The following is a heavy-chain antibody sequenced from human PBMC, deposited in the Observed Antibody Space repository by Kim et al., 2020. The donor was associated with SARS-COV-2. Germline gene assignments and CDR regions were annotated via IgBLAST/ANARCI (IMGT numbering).Heavy chain of an antibody. Sequence: TTSNPSHTSRETRSVDTSTNQFSLKLSSVTAADTAVYYCARAPSGSYSDYWGQGTLVTVSS. V-gene: IGHV4-34*09. D-gene: IGHD1-26*01. CDR2: T. CDR3: ARAPSGSYSDY. J-gene: IGHJ4*02.